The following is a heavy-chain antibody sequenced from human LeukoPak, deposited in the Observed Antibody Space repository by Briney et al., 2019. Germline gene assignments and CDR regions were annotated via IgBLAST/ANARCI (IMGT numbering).Heavy chain of an antibody. J-gene: IGHJ4*02. CDR2: ISGYNGNT. CDR3: ARDDNYGSGQPDD. D-gene: IGHD3-10*01. CDR1: GYTFTRYY. V-gene: IGHV1-18*04. Sequence: ASVKVSCKASGYTFTRYYMYWVRQAPGQGLEWMGWISGYNGNTNYAQKFQGRVTMTTDTSTSTVYMELRSLRSDDTAVYYCARDDNYGSGQPDDWGQGTLVTVSS.